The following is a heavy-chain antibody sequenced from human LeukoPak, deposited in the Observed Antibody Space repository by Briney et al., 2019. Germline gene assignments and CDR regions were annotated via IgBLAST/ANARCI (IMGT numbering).Heavy chain of an antibody. J-gene: IGHJ3*02. D-gene: IGHD3-3*01. CDR1: GFTFTSSA. CDR3: AADLSAYYDFWSGEYAFDI. V-gene: IGHV1-58*02. Sequence: ASVKVSCKASGFTFTSSAMQWVRQARGQRLEWIGWIVVGSGNTNYAQKFQERVTITRDMSTSTAYMELSSLRSEDTAVYYCAADLSAYYDFWSGEYAFDIWGRGTMATVSS. CDR2: IVVGSGNT.